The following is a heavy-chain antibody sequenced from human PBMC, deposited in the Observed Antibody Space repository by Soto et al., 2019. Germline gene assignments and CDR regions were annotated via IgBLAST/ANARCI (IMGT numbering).Heavy chain of an antibody. D-gene: IGHD2-2*01. V-gene: IGHV1-18*01. CDR1: GYTFTSYG. CDR3: ARDSQVDCSSTSCYVFDY. Sequence: GASVKVSCKASGYTFTSYGISWVRQAPGQGLEWMGWISAYNGNTNYAQKLQGRVTMTTDTSTSTAYMELSSLRSEDTAVYYCARDSQVDCSSTSCYVFDYWGQGTLVTVSS. J-gene: IGHJ4*02. CDR2: ISAYNGNT.